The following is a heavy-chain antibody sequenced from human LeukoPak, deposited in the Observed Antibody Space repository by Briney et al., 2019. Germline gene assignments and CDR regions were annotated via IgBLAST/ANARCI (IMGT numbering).Heavy chain of an antibody. CDR2: IKQDGSEK. CDR3: ARDADWFNLDY. D-gene: IGHD3/OR15-3a*01. V-gene: IGHV3-7*04. J-gene: IGHJ4*02. CDR1: GFTFSSYS. Sequence: PGGSLRLSCAASGFTFSSYSMSWVRQAPGKGLEWVANIKQDGSEKHYVDSVKGRFTISRDNAKNSLYLQMNSLRAEDTAVYYCARDADWFNLDYWGQGTLVTVSS.